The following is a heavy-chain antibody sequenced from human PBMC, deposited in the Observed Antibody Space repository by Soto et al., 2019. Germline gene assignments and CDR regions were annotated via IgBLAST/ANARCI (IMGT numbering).Heavy chain of an antibody. Sequence: EEQLVESGGGLVQPGGSLRLSCAASGFTVKANFMNWVRQAPGKEPEWVAVLYPGPGTYYADSLKGRFTISRDVSKNTLFLQLSNMRAEDTAVYYCARQCGGDCSNAFHLWGQGTMDTVSS. CDR2: LYPGPGT. V-gene: IGHV3-66*04. D-gene: IGHD2-21*01. CDR3: ARQCGGDCSNAFHL. CDR1: GFTVKANF. J-gene: IGHJ3*01.